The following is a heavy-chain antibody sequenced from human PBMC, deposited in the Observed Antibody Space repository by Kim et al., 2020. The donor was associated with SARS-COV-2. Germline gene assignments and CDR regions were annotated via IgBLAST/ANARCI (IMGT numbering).Heavy chain of an antibody. CDR3: ARVGPDIDY. J-gene: IGHJ4*02. D-gene: IGHD2-15*01. Sequence: GGTNYAKKFQGRVTMTRDTTISTAYMELGRLRSDDRAVYYCARVGPDIDYWGQGTLVTVSS. CDR2: GGT. V-gene: IGHV1-2*02.